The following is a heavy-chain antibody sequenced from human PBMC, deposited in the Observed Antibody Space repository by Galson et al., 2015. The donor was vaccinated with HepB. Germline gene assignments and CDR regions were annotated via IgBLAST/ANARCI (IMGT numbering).Heavy chain of an antibody. V-gene: IGHV3-30*04. Sequence: SLRLSCAASAFTFNAYAMHWVRQAPGKGLEWVTAISFDGSNKYYADSVKGRFTISRDNFKNTLYLQMNSLGAEDTAVYYCARGRKLRYFDWLLHDDWYFDLGGRGTLVSCSS. J-gene: IGHJ2*01. D-gene: IGHD3-9*01. CDR3: ARGRKLRYFDWLLHDDWYFDL. CDR2: ISFDGSNK. CDR1: AFTFNAYA.